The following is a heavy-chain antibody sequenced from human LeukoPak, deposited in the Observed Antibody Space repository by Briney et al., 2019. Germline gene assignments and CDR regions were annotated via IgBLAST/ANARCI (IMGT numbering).Heavy chain of an antibody. V-gene: IGHV3-48*04. CDR3: ARALAVAGTGGFDP. Sequence: PGGSLRLSCAASGFTFSSYSMNWVRQAPGKGLEWVSYISSGSNAIYYADSVKGRFTISRDNAKNTLYLQMNSLRAEDTAVYYCARALAVAGTGGFDPWGQGTLVTVSS. J-gene: IGHJ5*02. CDR1: GFTFSSYS. D-gene: IGHD6-19*01. CDR2: ISSGSNAI.